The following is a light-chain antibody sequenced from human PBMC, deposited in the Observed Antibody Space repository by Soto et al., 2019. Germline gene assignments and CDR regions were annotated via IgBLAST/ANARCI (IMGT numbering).Light chain of an antibody. CDR1: SSDVGGYNR. J-gene: IGLJ1*01. Sequence: QSALTQPASVSGSPGQSITISCTGTSSDVGGYNRVSWYQQHPDKAPKLIIYEVTNRPSGISNRFSGSKSGDTAYLTISGLQAKDEADYYCYAYRSGSTHVFGTGTKVTVL. V-gene: IGLV2-14*01. CDR2: EVT. CDR3: YAYRSGSTHV.